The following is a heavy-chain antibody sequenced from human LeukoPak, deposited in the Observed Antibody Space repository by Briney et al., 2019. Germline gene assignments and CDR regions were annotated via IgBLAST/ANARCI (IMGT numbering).Heavy chain of an antibody. CDR3: ARDLGGYGGNYDY. CDR2: IYYSGST. CDR1: GDSISSYF. V-gene: IGHV4-59*01. J-gene: IGHJ4*02. D-gene: IGHD4-23*01. Sequence: PSETLSLTCTVSGDSISSYFWSWIRQPPGKGLEWIGYIYYSGSTNYNPSLKSRVTISVDTSKNQFSLKMSSVTAADTAVYYCARDLGGYGGNYDYWGQGTLVTVPS.